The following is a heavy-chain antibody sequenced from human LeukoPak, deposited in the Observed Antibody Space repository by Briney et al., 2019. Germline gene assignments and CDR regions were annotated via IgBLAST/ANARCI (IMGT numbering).Heavy chain of an antibody. V-gene: IGHV1-2*02. CDR1: GYTFTGYY. CDR3: ARGGRGVPAAIWFDP. CDR2: FNPNSGGT. D-gene: IGHD2-2*01. J-gene: IGHJ5*02. Sequence: GASVKVSCKASGYTFTGYYMHWVRQAPGQGLEWMGWFNPNSGGTNYAQKFQGRVTMTRDTSISTAYMELSRLRSDDTAVYYCARGGRGVPAAIWFDPWGQGTLVTVSS.